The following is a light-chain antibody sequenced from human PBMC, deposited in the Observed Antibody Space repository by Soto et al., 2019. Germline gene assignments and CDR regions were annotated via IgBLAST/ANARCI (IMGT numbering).Light chain of an antibody. CDR1: SSDVGGYNY. CDR3: SSYAGSNNVV. Sequence: QSALTQPPSASGSPGQSVTISCTGTSSDVGGYNYVSWYQQHPGKAPKLMIYEVSKRPSGVPDRFSGSKSGNTASLTVSGRQAEDEADYYCSSYAGSNNVVFGGGTKLTVL. CDR2: EVS. J-gene: IGLJ2*01. V-gene: IGLV2-8*01.